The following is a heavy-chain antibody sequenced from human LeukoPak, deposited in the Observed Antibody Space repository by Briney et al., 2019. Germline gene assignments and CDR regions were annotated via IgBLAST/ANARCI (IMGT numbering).Heavy chain of an antibody. CDR3: ARASYDFWSGYRYYYYGMDV. V-gene: IGHV4-59*01. Sequence: SETLSLTCTVSGGSISSYNWSWIRQPPGKGLEWIGYIYYSGSTNYNPSLRSRVTISVDTSKNQFSLKLSSVTAADTAVYYCARASYDFWSGYRYYYYGMDVWGQGTTVTVSS. CDR2: IYYSGST. D-gene: IGHD3-3*01. J-gene: IGHJ6*02. CDR1: GGSISSYN.